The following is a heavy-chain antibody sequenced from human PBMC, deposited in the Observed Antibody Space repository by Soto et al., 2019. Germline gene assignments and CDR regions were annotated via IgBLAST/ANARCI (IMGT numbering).Heavy chain of an antibody. Sequence: GESLKISCKGSGYSFAGYWITWVRQKPGKGLEWMGQIDPSDSQTYYSPSFRGHVTISVTKSITTVFLQWSSLRPSDTAMYYCARQIYDSDTGPNFQYYFDSWGQGTPVTVSS. J-gene: IGHJ4*02. CDR2: IDPSDSQT. CDR3: ARQIYDSDTGPNFQYYFDS. V-gene: IGHV5-10-1*01. CDR1: GYSFAGYW. D-gene: IGHD3-16*01.